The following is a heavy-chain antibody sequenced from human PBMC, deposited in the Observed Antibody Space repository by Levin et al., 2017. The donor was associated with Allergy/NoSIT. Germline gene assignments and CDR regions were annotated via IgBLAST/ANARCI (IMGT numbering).Heavy chain of an antibody. D-gene: IGHD3-10*01. J-gene: IGHJ4*02. CDR1: GYTFTSYG. CDR3: ARDLPLTMVRGVIPLKGFDY. V-gene: IGHV1-18*01. CDR2: ISAYNGNT. Sequence: ASVKVSCKASGYTFTSYGISWVRQAPGQGLEWMGWISAYNGNTNYAQKLQGRVTMTTDTSTSTAYMELRSLRSDDTAVYYCARDLPLTMVRGVIPLKGFDYWGQGTLVTVSS.